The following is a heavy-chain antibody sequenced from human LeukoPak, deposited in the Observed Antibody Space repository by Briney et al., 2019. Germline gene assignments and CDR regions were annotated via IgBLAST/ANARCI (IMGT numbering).Heavy chain of an antibody. J-gene: IGHJ6*02. D-gene: IGHD1-26*01. CDR1: GFTFSSYW. V-gene: IGHV3-7*01. CDR3: ARGAVPYYYYYGMDV. Sequence: PGGSLRLSCAASGFTFSSYWMHWVRQAPGKGLEWVANIKQDGSEKYYVDSVKGRFTISRDNAKNSLYVQMNSLRAEDTAVYYCARGAVPYYYYYGMDVWGQGTTVTVSS. CDR2: IKQDGSEK.